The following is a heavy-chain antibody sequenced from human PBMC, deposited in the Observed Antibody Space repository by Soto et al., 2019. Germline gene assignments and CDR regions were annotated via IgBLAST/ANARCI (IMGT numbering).Heavy chain of an antibody. Sequence: ASVKVSCKASGFTFTSSAVQWVRQARGQRLEWIGWIVVGSGNTNYAQKFQERVTITRDMSTSTAYMELSSLRSEDTAVYYCAAVLAVAGYYFDYWGQGTLVTVSS. CDR2: IVVGSGNT. CDR1: GFTFTSSA. CDR3: AAVLAVAGYYFDY. V-gene: IGHV1-58*01. J-gene: IGHJ4*02. D-gene: IGHD6-19*01.